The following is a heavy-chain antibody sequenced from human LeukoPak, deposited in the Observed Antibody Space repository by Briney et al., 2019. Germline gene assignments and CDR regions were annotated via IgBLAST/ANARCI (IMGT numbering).Heavy chain of an antibody. CDR1: GGSFSGYY. J-gene: IGHJ3*02. CDR2: INHSGST. CDR3: ARARSTVTTYGI. V-gene: IGHV4-34*01. Sequence: PSETLSLTCTVYGGSFSGYYWSWIRQPPGKGLEWIGEINHSGSTNYNPSLKSRVTISVDTSKNQFSLKLSSVAAADTAVYYCARARSTVTTYGIWGQGTMGTVSS. D-gene: IGHD4-17*01.